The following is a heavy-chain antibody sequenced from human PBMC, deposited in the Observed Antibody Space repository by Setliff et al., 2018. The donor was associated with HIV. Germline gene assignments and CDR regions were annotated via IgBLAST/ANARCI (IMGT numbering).Heavy chain of an antibody. CDR3: ARGGAVSADFDS. V-gene: IGHV4-39*07. Sequence: PSETLSLTCTVSGGSIRTGAYYWGWIRQPPGKGLEWIGSIYYDGRTFYKPSLKSRVTISGDTSKNQFFLNLTSVTAADTAVYFCARGGAVSADFDSWGQGTLVTVSS. CDR2: IYYDGRT. J-gene: IGHJ5*01. D-gene: IGHD3-16*01. CDR1: GGSIRTGAYY.